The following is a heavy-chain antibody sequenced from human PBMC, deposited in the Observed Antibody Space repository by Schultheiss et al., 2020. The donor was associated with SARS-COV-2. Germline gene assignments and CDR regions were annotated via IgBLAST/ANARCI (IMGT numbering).Heavy chain of an antibody. J-gene: IGHJ4*02. CDR2: ISWNSGSI. CDR3: TRLDTVTHGRTFDY. D-gene: IGHD4-17*01. CDR1: GFTFSSYS. V-gene: IGHV3-21*01. Sequence: GGSLRLSCAASGFTFSSYSMNWVRQAPGKGLEWVSGISWNSGSIGYADSVKGRFTISRDNAKNTLYLQMNSLRAEDTAVYYCTRLDTVTHGRTFDYWGQGTLVTVSS.